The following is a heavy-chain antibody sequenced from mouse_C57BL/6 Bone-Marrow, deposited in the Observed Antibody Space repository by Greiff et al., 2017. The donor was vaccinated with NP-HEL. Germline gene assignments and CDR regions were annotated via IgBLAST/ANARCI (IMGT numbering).Heavy chain of an antibody. Sequence: VQLQQSGAELARPGASVKLSCKASGYTFTSYGISWVKQRTGQGLEWIGEIYPRSGNTYYNEKFKGKATLTADQSSSTAYMELRSLTSEDSAVYFCARPRGSSCFDYWGQGTTLTVSS. D-gene: IGHD1-1*01. CDR1: GYTFTSYG. V-gene: IGHV1-81*01. CDR3: ARPRGSSCFDY. CDR2: IYPRSGNT. J-gene: IGHJ2*01.